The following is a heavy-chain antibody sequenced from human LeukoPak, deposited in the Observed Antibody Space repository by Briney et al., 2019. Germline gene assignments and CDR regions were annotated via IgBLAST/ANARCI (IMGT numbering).Heavy chain of an antibody. Sequence: GGSLRLSCAASGFTFSSYEMNWVRPAPGQGLEWVSYISSSGSTIYYADSVKGRFTISRDNAKNSLYLQMNSLRAEDTAVYYCASALGSVGATRDYWGQGTLVTVSS. CDR2: ISSSGSTI. J-gene: IGHJ4*02. V-gene: IGHV3-48*03. CDR1: GFTFSSYE. D-gene: IGHD1-26*01. CDR3: ASALGSVGATRDY.